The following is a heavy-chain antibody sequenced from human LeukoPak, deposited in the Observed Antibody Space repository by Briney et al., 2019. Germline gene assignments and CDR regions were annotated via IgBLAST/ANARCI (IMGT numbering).Heavy chain of an antibody. CDR3: ARADYGDYGPPEY. V-gene: IGHV4-34*01. D-gene: IGHD4-17*01. Sequence: SETLSLTCAVSGGSFSGYYWSWIRQPPGKGLEWIGEINHSGSTNYNPSLKSRVTISVDTSKNQFSLKLSSVTAADTAVYYCARADYGDYGPPEYWGQGTLVTVSS. CDR2: INHSGST. J-gene: IGHJ4*02. CDR1: GGSFSGYY.